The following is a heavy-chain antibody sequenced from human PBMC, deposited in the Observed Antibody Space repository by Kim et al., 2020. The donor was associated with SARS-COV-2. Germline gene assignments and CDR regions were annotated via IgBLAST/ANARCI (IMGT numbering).Heavy chain of an antibody. Sequence: SETLSLTCTVSGGSISSYYWSWIRQPPGKGLEWIGYIYYSGSTNYNPSLKSRVTISVDTSKNQFSLKLSSVTAADTAVYYCARDTPKYCSGGSCYNGGLDYYGMDVWGQGTTVTVSS. J-gene: IGHJ6*02. D-gene: IGHD2-15*01. CDR1: GGSISSYY. CDR2: IYYSGST. CDR3: ARDTPKYCSGGSCYNGGLDYYGMDV. V-gene: IGHV4-59*01.